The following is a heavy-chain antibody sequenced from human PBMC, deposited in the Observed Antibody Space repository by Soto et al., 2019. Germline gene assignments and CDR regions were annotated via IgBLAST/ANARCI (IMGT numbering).Heavy chain of an antibody. Sequence: SETLSLTCTVSGDSISSYYWSWIRQPPGKGLEWVGYIYYTGTSKYNPSLKSRVTISVDSSKNQFSLKLDSVTAADTAVYYCARLGGYYQAFDNWGQGTLVTVSS. D-gene: IGHD3-3*01. V-gene: IGHV4-59*08. CDR3: ARLGGYYQAFDN. CDR1: GDSISSYY. CDR2: IYYTGTS. J-gene: IGHJ4*02.